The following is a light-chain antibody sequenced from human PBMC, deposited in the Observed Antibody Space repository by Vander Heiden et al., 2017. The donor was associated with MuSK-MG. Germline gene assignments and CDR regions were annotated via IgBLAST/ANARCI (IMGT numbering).Light chain of an antibody. CDR1: QSITTY. V-gene: IGKV1-39*01. CDR3: QQSYGTPRT. J-gene: IGKJ4*01. CDR2: AAS. Sequence: DIQMTQSPSSLSASVGDRVTITCRASQSITTYLNWYQQKPGKAPRLLIYAASTLQSGVPSRFSGGGSGTDFTLTISSLQPGDFATYYCQQSYGTPRTFGGGTKVEIK.